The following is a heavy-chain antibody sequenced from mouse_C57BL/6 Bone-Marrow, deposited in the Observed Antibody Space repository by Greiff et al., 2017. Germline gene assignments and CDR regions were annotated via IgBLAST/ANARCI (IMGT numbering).Heavy chain of an antibody. J-gene: IGHJ2*01. CDR3: ASRDYYGSSFDY. D-gene: IGHD1-1*01. CDR1: GYTFTSYG. V-gene: IGHV1-81*01. CDR2: IYPSSGNT. Sequence: VQLQQSGAELARPGASVKLSCKASGYTFTSYGISWVKQRTGQGLEWIGEIYPSSGNTYYNEKFKGKATLTADKSSSTAYMELRSLTSEDAAVYFGASRDYYGSSFDYWGQGTTLTVSS.